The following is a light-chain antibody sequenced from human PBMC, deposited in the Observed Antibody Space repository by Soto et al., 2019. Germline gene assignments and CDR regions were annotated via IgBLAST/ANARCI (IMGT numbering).Light chain of an antibody. CDR1: QSINSN. CDR2: GAS. Sequence: EIVMTQSPASLSVSPGDRVTLSCRASQSINSNLAWYQQKPGQAPRLLIYGASTRATGIPARFSGSGSGAEFPLNISSLQSEDFAIYYCQQYNNWASYTFGQGTKLEIK. V-gene: IGKV3-15*01. CDR3: QQYNNWASYT. J-gene: IGKJ2*01.